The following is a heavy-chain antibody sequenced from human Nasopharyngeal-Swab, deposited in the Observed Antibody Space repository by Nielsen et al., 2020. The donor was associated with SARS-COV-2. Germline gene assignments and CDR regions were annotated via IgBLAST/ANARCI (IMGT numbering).Heavy chain of an antibody. V-gene: IGHV4-59*01. D-gene: IGHD2-15*01. CDR2: IYNSVST. J-gene: IGHJ6*02. Sequence: WIRQPPGKGLEWIGYIYNSVSTKYNPSVKSRVSISVETSKNQFSLTLSSVTAADTAMYYCARGRGYCSGANCFSPFYYYGLDVWGQGTTVTVSS. CDR3: ARGRGYCSGANCFSPFYYYGLDV.